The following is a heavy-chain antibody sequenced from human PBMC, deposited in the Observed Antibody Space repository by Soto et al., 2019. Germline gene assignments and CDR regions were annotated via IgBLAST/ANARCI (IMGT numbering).Heavy chain of an antibody. D-gene: IGHD6-6*01. CDR2: ISWDGGST. CDR3: AKDIKSAARSRGMDV. J-gene: IGHJ6*02. Sequence: GGSLRLSCAASGFTFDDYTMHWVRQAPGKGLEWVSLISWDGGSTYYADSVKGRFTISRDNSKNSLYLQMNSLRTEDTALYYCAKDIKSAARSRGMDVWGQGTTVTVSS. V-gene: IGHV3-43*01. CDR1: GFTFDDYT.